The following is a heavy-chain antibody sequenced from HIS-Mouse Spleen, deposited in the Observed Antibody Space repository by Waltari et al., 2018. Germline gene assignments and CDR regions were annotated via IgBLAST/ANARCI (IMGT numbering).Heavy chain of an antibody. V-gene: IGHV4-39*07. CDR1: GGSISSSSYS. Sequence: QLQLQESGPGLVTPSETLSLTCTVSGGSISSSSYSGGWIRQPPGKGLEWIGSTYYSGSTYYNPSLKSRVTISVDTSKNQFSLKLSSVTAADTAVYYCAREIPYSRSWYDWYFDL. J-gene: IGHJ2*01. CDR3: AREIPYSRSWYDWYFDL. D-gene: IGHD6-13*01. CDR2: TYYSGST.